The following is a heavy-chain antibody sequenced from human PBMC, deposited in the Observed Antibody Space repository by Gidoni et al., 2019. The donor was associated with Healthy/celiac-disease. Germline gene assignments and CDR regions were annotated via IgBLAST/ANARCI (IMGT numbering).Heavy chain of an antibody. CDR3: ARRLWFGEEDYFDY. CDR1: GGSISSYY. Sequence: QVQLQESGPGLVKPSETLSLTCTVSGGSISSYYWSWIRQPPGKGLEWIGYIYYSGSTNYNPSLKSRVTISVDTSKNQFSLKLSSVTAADTAVYYCARRLWFGEEDYFDYWGQGTLVTVSS. CDR2: IYYSGST. D-gene: IGHD3-10*01. J-gene: IGHJ4*02. V-gene: IGHV4-59*01.